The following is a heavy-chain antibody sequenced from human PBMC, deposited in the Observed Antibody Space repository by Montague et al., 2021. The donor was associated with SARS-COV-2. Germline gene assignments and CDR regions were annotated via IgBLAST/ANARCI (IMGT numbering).Heavy chain of an antibody. J-gene: IGHJ3*02. CDR2: INIDGSNT. V-gene: IGHV3-74*01. D-gene: IGHD2-2*01. CDR3: ARMKYQMVVDPHDALDM. CDR1: GFTLRNHW. Sequence: SLRLSCAGSGFTLRNHWMHWVRQVPGRGLVWVALINIDGSNTRYADAVKGRFTISRDNAKNTLYLQMKSLKVDDTALYYCARMKYQMVVDPHDALDMWGQGTMVTVSS.